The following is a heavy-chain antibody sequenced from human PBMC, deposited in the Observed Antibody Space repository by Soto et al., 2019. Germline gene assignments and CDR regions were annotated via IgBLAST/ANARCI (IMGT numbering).Heavy chain of an antibody. CDR2: ISAHNGNT. J-gene: IGHJ4*02. Sequence: QVQLVQSGAAVKNPGASVKVSCKASGYTFTTYGINWVRQAPGQGPEWLGWISAHNGNTNIAQKFQDRVTMTTDTSTTTAYKELRSLRSDDTAIYYCARDVDILTAPPGDHWGQGTLVNVSS. CDR3: ARDVDILTAPPGDH. D-gene: IGHD5-12*01. CDR1: GYTFTTYG. V-gene: IGHV1-18*01.